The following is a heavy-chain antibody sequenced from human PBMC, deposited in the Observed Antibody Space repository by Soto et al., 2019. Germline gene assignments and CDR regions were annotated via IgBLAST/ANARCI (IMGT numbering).Heavy chain of an antibody. J-gene: IGHJ5*02. D-gene: IGHD6-19*01. CDR2: INQSGST. Sequence: SETLSLTCAVYGGSFSGYYWSWIRQPPGKGLEWIGEINQSGSTNYNPSLKSRVTISVDTSKNQFSLKLSSVTAADTAVYYCARRWVGYSSTSNWFDPWGQGTLVTVSS. V-gene: IGHV4-34*01. CDR3: ARRWVGYSSTSNWFDP. CDR1: GGSFSGYY.